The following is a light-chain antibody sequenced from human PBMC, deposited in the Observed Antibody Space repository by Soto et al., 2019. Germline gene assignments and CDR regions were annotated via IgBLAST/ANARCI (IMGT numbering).Light chain of an antibody. CDR2: TSS. J-gene: IGKJ1*01. CDR3: QQSSNTPRT. V-gene: IGKV1-39*01. CDR1: QPISDY. Sequence: DIPMTQSPSSLSASVGDRVTITCRTSQPISDYLNWYQQKPGKAPSLLIYTSSNLQTGVPSRFSGSGSGTHFTLTINSLQPEDFATYYCQQSSNTPRTFGQGTKVEIK.